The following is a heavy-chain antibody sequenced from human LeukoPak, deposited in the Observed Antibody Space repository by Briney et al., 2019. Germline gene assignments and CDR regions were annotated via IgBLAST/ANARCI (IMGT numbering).Heavy chain of an antibody. CDR2: IRYDGSNK. J-gene: IGHJ4*02. CDR3: AKDSGYYYDSSGYYPDY. D-gene: IGHD3-22*01. V-gene: IGHV3-30*02. Sequence: GGSLRLSCAASGFTFSSYGMHWVRQAPGKGLEWVAFIRYDGSNKYYADSVKGRFTISRGNSKNTLYLQMNSLRAEDTAVYYCAKDSGYYYDSSGYYPDYWGQGTLVTVSP. CDR1: GFTFSSYG.